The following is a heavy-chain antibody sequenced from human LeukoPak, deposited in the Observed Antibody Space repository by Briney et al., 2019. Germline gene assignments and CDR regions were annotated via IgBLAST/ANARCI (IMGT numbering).Heavy chain of an antibody. CDR1: GYTFTGYY. D-gene: IGHD3-16*01. CDR3: ARDLMARVITFGGVADY. V-gene: IGHV1-2*02. Sequence: ASVKVSCKASGYTFTGYYMHWVRQAPGQGLEWIGWINTNSGGTNYAQKFQGRVTMTRDTSISTAYMELSRLRSDDTAVYYCARDLMARVITFGGVADYWGQGTLVTVSS. J-gene: IGHJ4*02. CDR2: INTNSGGT.